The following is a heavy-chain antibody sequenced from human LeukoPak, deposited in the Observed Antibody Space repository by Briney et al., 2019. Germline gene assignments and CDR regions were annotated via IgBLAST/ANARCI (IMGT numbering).Heavy chain of an antibody. V-gene: IGHV4-59*01. CDR1: GGSISSYY. CDR2: IYYSGST. CDR3: ARGATDYYYYYMDV. Sequence: SETLSLTCSVSGGSISSYYWSWIRQPPGKGLEWIGYIYYSGSTNYNPSLKSRVTISVDTSKNQFSLKLSSVTAADTAVYYCARGATDYYYYYMDVWGKGTTVTVSS. D-gene: IGHD1-26*01. J-gene: IGHJ6*03.